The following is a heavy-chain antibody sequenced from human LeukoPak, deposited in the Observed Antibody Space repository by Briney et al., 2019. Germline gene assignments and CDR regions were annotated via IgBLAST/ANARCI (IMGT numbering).Heavy chain of an antibody. V-gene: IGHV4-39*01. CDR1: GGSISNSGYY. CDR2: IYYGGST. Sequence: SETLSLTCTVSGGSISNSGYYWGCIRQPPGKGLEWIGNIYYGGSTYYNPSLKSRVTISVDTSKNQFSLKMTSVTAADTAVYYCARAPFNYYQAFDPWGQGTLVTVSS. J-gene: IGHJ5*02. CDR3: ARAPFNYYQAFDP. D-gene: IGHD4-11*01.